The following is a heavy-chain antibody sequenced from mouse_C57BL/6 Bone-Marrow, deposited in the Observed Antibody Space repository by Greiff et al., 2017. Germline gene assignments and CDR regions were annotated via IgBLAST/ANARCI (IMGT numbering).Heavy chain of an antibody. V-gene: IGHV1-81*01. D-gene: IGHD2-2*01. CDR2: IYPRSGNT. Sequence: QVHVKQSGAELARPGASVKLSCKASGYTFTSYGISWVKQRTGQGLEWIGEIYPRSGNTYYNEKFKGKATLTADKSSSTAYMELRSLTSEDFAVYFCARYDGYTGFAYWGQGTLVTVSA. CDR3: ARYDGYTGFAY. CDR1: GYTFTSYG. J-gene: IGHJ3*01.